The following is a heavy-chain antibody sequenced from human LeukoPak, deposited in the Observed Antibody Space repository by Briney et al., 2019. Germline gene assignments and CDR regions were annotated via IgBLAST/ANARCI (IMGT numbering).Heavy chain of an antibody. CDR1: GGSFSGYY. CDR3: ASINKPFDY. D-gene: IGHD1-14*01. Sequence: SETLSLTCAVYGGSFSGYYWSWIRQPPGKGLEWIGEINHSGSTNYNPSLKSRVTISVDTSKNQFSLKLSSVTAADTAVYYCASINKPFDYWGQGTLVTVSS. J-gene: IGHJ4*02. CDR2: INHSGST. V-gene: IGHV4-34*01.